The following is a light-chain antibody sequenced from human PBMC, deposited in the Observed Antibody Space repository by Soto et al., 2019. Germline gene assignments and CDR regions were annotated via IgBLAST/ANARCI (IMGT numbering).Light chain of an antibody. CDR1: QSISNNY. J-gene: IGKJ1*01. V-gene: IGKV3-20*01. CDR2: DAS. CDR3: QQCATSPLT. Sequence: EIVLTQSPGTLSLSPGERATLSCRASQSISNNYLAWYQHKPGQAPRLLIDDASNRATGIPDRFSGSGSGTDFTLTISSLEPEDSAVYYCQQCATSPLTFGQGTKVEIK.